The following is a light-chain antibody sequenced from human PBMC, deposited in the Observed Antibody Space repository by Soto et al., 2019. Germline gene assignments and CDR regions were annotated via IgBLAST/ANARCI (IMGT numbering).Light chain of an antibody. CDR1: QGISSY. J-gene: IGKJ5*01. V-gene: IGKV1-9*01. CDR2: AAS. Sequence: DIQLTQSPSFLSASVGDRVTITCRASQGISSYLAWYQQKPGKAPKLLIYAASTLQGGVPSRFRGSGSGTEFTLTISSLQPEDFATYYCQQLNSYPITFGQGTRLEIK. CDR3: QQLNSYPIT.